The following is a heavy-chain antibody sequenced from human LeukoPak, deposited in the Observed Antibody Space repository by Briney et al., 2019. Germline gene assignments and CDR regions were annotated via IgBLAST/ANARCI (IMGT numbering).Heavy chain of an antibody. D-gene: IGHD1-26*01. Sequence: GGSLRLSCTASGFTFGDYAMSWFRQAPGKGLEWVGFIRSKAYGGTTEYAASVKGRFTISRDDSKSIAYLQMNSLKTGDTAVYYCTSSYQWEPSDYWGQGTLVTVSS. CDR3: TSSYQWEPSDY. CDR1: GFTFGDYA. J-gene: IGHJ4*02. CDR2: IRSKAYGGTT. V-gene: IGHV3-49*03.